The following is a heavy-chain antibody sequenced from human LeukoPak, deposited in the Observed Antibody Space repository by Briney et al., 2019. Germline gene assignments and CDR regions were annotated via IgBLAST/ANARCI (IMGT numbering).Heavy chain of an antibody. V-gene: IGHV3-23*01. CDR2: ISGSGGST. Sequence: GASLRLSCAASGFTFSSYAMSWVRQAPGKGLEWVSAISGSGGSTYYADSVKGRFTISRDNSKNTLHLQMNSLRAEDTAVYYCAKDLDCSSTTCYPDYWGQGTLVTVSS. CDR3: AKDLDCSSTTCYPDY. J-gene: IGHJ4*02. D-gene: IGHD2-2*01. CDR1: GFTFSSYA.